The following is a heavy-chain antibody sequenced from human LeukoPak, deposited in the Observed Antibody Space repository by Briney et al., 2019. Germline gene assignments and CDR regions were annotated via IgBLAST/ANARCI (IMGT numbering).Heavy chain of an antibody. D-gene: IGHD3-16*01. CDR1: GFSFSYYA. J-gene: IGHJ4*02. Sequence: GGSLRLSCAASGFSFSYYAMSWVRQAPGKGLEWVSIISGSSNSIYYADSVKGRFTISRDNSKNTPYLQMDNLRAEDTAVYYCTTAGKYNTGLYLRYFDSWGQGTLVTVSS. V-gene: IGHV3-23*01. CDR2: ISGSSNSI. CDR3: TTAGKYNTGLYLRYFDS.